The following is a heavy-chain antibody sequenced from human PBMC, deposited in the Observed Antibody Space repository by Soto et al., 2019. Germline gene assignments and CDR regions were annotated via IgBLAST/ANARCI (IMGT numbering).Heavy chain of an antibody. CDR3: ARDPNWNPIDY. CDR1: QFTFSSYS. CDR2: ISSSSSYI. J-gene: IGHJ4*02. Sequence: GGSLRLSCAASQFTFSSYSMNWVRQAPGKGLEWVSSISSSSSYIYYADSVKGRFTISRDNAKNSLYLQMNSLRAEDTAVYYCARDPNWNPIDYWGQGTLVTVSS. D-gene: IGHD1-20*01. V-gene: IGHV3-21*01.